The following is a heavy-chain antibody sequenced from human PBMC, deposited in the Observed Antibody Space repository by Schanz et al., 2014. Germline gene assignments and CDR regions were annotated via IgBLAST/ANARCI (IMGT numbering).Heavy chain of an antibody. CDR3: ARGTDWNLHY. V-gene: IGHV3-21*02. D-gene: IGHD1-1*01. Sequence: EVRLVESGGGLVQPGGSLRLSCEASGFDFNSYSMNWVRQAPGKGLEWVSSISSSGSYIHYADSVKGRFTISRDNSKNTLYLQMNSLRAEDTAVYYCARGTDWNLHYWGQGALVTVSS. CDR1: GFDFNSYS. J-gene: IGHJ4*02. CDR2: ISSSGSYI.